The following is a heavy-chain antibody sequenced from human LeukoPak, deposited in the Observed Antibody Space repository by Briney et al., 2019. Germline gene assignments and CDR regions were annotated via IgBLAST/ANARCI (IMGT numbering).Heavy chain of an antibody. Sequence: SETLSLTCAVYGGSFSGYYWSWIRQPPGKGLEWIGEINHSGGTNYNPSLKSRVTISVDTSKNQFSLKLSSVTAADTAVYYCASRYDFWSGYYQYYFDYWGQGTLVTVSS. J-gene: IGHJ4*02. CDR1: GGSFSGYY. CDR2: INHSGGT. CDR3: ASRYDFWSGYYQYYFDY. V-gene: IGHV4-34*01. D-gene: IGHD3-3*01.